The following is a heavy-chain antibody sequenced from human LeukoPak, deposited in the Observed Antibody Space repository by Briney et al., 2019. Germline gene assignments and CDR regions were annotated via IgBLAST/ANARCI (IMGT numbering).Heavy chain of an antibody. CDR1: GSTFSSYG. CDR2: IWYDGSNK. CDR3: ARDGGILTGYYKMVEGAYDY. Sequence: GRSLRLSCAASGSTFSSYGMHWVRQAPGKGLEWVAVIWYDGSNKYYADSVKGRFTISRDNSKNTLYLQMNSLRAEDTAVYYCARDGGILTGYYKMVEGAYDYWGQGTLVTVSS. D-gene: IGHD3-9*01. V-gene: IGHV3-33*01. J-gene: IGHJ4*02.